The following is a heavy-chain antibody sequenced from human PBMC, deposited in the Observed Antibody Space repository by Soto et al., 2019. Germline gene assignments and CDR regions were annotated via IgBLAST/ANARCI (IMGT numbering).Heavy chain of an antibody. D-gene: IGHD6-13*01. CDR1: VFTFSSYS. Sequence: KPGGSLRLSCASSVFTFSSYSMNCVRHAPGKWLEWVSSISSSSSYIYYADSVKGRFTISRDNAKNSLYLQMNSLRAEDTAVYYCARDYSAAARNGDFEYWGQGTLGTGSS. V-gene: IGHV3-21*01. CDR3: ARDYSAAARNGDFEY. J-gene: IGHJ4*02. CDR2: ISSSSSYI.